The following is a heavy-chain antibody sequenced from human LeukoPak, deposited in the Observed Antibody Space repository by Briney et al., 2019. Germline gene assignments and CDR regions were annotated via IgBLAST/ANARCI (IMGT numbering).Heavy chain of an antibody. Sequence: ASVTVSFKPSVYTFSDSYIHWVRQAPGVGLQWMGWISPNNGDTNYAEDFQGRVTMTRDTSIRTAYMELTRLTLNDTAVYYCVRSPIGASAYWGRGTLVTVSS. CDR1: VYTFSDSY. CDR3: VRSPIGASAY. D-gene: IGHD3-10*01. CDR2: ISPNNGDT. J-gene: IGHJ4*02. V-gene: IGHV1-2*02.